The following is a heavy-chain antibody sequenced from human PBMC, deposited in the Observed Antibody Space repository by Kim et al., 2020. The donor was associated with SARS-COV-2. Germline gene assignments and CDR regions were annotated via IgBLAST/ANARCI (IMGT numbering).Heavy chain of an antibody. V-gene: IGHV3-23*01. CDR2: ISGSGGST. Sequence: GGSLRLSCAASGFTFSSYAMSWVRQAPGKGLEWVSAISGSGGSTYYADSVKGRFTISRDNSKNTLYLQMNSLRAEDTAVYYCAKVLANYYDSSGYYLLGAGAFDIRGQGTMVTVSS. J-gene: IGHJ3*02. CDR3: AKVLANYYDSSGYYLLGAGAFDI. D-gene: IGHD3-22*01. CDR1: GFTFSSYA.